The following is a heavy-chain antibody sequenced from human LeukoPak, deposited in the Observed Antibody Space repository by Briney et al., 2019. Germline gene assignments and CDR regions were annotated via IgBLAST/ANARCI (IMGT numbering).Heavy chain of an antibody. V-gene: IGHV3-30-3*01. J-gene: IGHJ4*02. Sequence: GGSLRLSCAASGFTFSNYIMHWVRQAPGKGLEWVAIISNDGSNKYYADSVKGRFTISRDNSKNTLYLQMNSLRAEDTAVYYCARAPWEGVPAARPKALDYWGQGTLVTVSS. CDR2: ISNDGSNK. CDR3: ARAPWEGVPAARPKALDY. CDR1: GFTFSNYI. D-gene: IGHD2-2*01.